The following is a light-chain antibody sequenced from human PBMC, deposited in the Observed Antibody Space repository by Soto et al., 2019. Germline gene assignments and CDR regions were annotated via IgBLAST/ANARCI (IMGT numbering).Light chain of an antibody. CDR3: QQYGTSPRT. J-gene: IGKJ5*01. Sequence: EIVLTQSPGTLSLSPGERATLSCRASQRMPLAWYQQKPGQAPRLLIFGASHRATGIPDRFSGSGSGTDFTLTISRLEPEDFAVYYCQQYGTSPRTFGQGTRVEIK. CDR2: GAS. V-gene: IGKV3-20*01. CDR1: QRMP.